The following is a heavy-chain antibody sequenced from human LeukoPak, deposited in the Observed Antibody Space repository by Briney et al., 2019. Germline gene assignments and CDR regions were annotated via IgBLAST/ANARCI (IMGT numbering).Heavy chain of an antibody. CDR3: ARSVRLLSLATADNWFDP. Sequence: PSETVSLTCTVSGGSMSSYYWSWIRQPPGKGLEWIGYIYYSGITNYNPSLKSRVTISIDTSENQFSLNLRSVTAADTAVYFCARSVRLLSLATADNWFDPWGQGTLVTVSS. CDR1: GGSMSSYY. CDR2: IYYSGIT. D-gene: IGHD2-21*02. J-gene: IGHJ5*02. V-gene: IGHV4-59*01.